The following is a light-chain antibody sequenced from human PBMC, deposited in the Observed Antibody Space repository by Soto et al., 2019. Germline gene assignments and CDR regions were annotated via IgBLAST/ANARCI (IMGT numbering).Light chain of an antibody. CDR1: QSVLYSSNNKNY. Sequence: DIVMTQSQDSLAVSLGERATINCKSSQSVLYSSNNKNYLAWYQQKPGQPPKLLIYWASTRESGVPDRFSGSGYGTDFTLTISSLQAEDVAVYHCQQYYSIPRRFGEGNKVEIK. CDR2: WAS. CDR3: QQYYSIPRR. J-gene: IGKJ1*01. V-gene: IGKV4-1*01.